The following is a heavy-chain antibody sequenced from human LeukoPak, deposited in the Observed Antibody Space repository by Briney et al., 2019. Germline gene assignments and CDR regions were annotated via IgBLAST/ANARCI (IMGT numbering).Heavy chain of an antibody. D-gene: IGHD4-4*01. CDR3: ARRYSNYDY. CDR2: IYYRGNT. V-gene: IGHV4-39*01. CDR1: GGSISSSSYS. J-gene: IGHJ4*02. Sequence: SETLSLTCTVSGGSISSSSYSWGWIRQPPGKGLEWIVSIYYRGNTYYNPSLKSQVTISVDTSKNQFSLKLSSVTAADTAVYYCARRYSNYDYWGQGTLVTVSS.